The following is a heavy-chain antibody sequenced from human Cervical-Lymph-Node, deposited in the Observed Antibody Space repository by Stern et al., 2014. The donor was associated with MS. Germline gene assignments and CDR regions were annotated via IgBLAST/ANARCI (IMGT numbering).Heavy chain of an antibody. CDR2: IIPILGIA. CDR1: GGTFSSYT. V-gene: IGHV1-69*09. CDR3: ARARSTWGIAAAGTLDNWFDP. Sequence: QVQLVQSGAEVKKPGSSVKVSCKASGGTFSSYTISWVRQAPGQGLEWMGRIIPILGIANYAQKFQGRVTITADKSTSTAYMELSSLRSEDTAVYYCARARSTWGIAAAGTLDNWFDPWGQGTLVTVSS. D-gene: IGHD6-13*01. J-gene: IGHJ5*02.